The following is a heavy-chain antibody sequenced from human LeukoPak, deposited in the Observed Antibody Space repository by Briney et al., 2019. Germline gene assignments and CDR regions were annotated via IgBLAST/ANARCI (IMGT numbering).Heavy chain of an antibody. CDR1: GFTFTAYY. D-gene: IGHD7-27*01. CDR2: INRNSGGT. Sequence: GASVKVSCKASGFTFTAYYMHWVRQAPGQGLEWMGWINRNSGGTNYAQKFQGRVTMTRDTSISTAYMELSRLRSDDTAVYYCARGPHWDPHFDYWGQGTLVTVSS. CDR3: ARGPHWDPHFDY. J-gene: IGHJ4*02. V-gene: IGHV1-2*02.